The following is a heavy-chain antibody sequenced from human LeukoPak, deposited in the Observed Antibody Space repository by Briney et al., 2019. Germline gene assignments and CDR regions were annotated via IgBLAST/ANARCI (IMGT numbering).Heavy chain of an antibody. J-gene: IGHJ6*02. V-gene: IGHV1-18*01. CDR1: GYTFTSYG. CDR3: ARSTSNYYGSGSYPDYYYNYGMDV. Sequence: ASVKVSCKASGYTFTSYGISWVRQAPGQGLEWMGWISAYNGNTNYAQKFQGRVTITADKSTSTAYMELSSLRSEDTAVYYCARSTSNYYGSGSYPDYYYNYGMDVWGQGTTVTVSS. D-gene: IGHD3-10*01. CDR2: ISAYNGNT.